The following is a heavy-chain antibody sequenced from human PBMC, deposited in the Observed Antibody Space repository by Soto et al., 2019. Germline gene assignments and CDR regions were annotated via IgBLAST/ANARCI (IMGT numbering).Heavy chain of an antibody. CDR2: INTDGSIT. V-gene: IGHV3-74*01. CDR1: GLIFSNYK. J-gene: IGHJ4*02. CDR3: ARDTDGLHY. Sequence: GGSLRLSCAASGLIFSNYKMHWVRQAPGKGLEWVSRINTDGSITDYADSVKGRFTVSRDNPKSTLYLQMNSLRVEDTAVYYCARDTDGLHYWGQGTPVTVSS.